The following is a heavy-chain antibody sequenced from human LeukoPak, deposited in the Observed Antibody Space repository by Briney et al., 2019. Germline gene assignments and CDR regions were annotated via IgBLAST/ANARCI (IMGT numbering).Heavy chain of an antibody. CDR3: ARLEAPITMVRGSYYYYYYMDV. V-gene: IGHV1-69*13. Sequence: GASVKVSCKASGGTFSSYAISWVRQAPGQGLEWMGGIIPIFGTANYAQKFQGRVTITADESTSTAYMELSSLRSEDTAVYYCARLEAPITMVRGSYYYYYYMDVWGKGTTVTVSS. D-gene: IGHD3-10*01. CDR2: IIPIFGTA. J-gene: IGHJ6*03. CDR1: GGTFSSYA.